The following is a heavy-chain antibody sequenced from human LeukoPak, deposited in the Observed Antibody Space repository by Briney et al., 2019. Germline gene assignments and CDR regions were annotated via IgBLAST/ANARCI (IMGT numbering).Heavy chain of an antibody. D-gene: IGHD3-3*01. V-gene: IGHV4-34*01. Sequence: SETLSLTCTVYGGSFRDYSWSWIRQPPGKGLEWIGEVSHGGTTNYNPSLESRVTISIDTSNSQFSLNLKSVTAADSGVYYCARDGIAVFGVITGNYYYMDVWGKGTTVTVSS. J-gene: IGHJ6*03. CDR1: GGSFRDYS. CDR3: ARDGIAVFGVITGNYYYMDV. CDR2: VSHGGTT.